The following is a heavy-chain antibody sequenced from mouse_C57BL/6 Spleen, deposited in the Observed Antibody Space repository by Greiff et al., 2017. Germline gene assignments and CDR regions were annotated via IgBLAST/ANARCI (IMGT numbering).Heavy chain of an antibody. J-gene: IGHJ1*03. Sequence: EVKLVESGPELVKPGASVKIPCKASGYTFTDYNMDWVKQSHGKSLEWIGDINPNNGGTIYNQTFKGKATLTVDKSSSTAYMELRSLTSEDTAVYYCAREGSRGPWYFDVWGTGTTVTVSS. D-gene: IGHD3-3*01. CDR2: INPNNGGT. V-gene: IGHV1-18*01. CDR3: AREGSRGPWYFDV. CDR1: GYTFTDYN.